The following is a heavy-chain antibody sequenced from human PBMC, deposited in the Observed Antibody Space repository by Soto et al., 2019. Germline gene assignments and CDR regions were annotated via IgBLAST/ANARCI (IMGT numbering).Heavy chain of an antibody. CDR3: AEERREFYSGSPYGMDV. CDR2: IYHSGST. Sequence: PSETLSLTCAVSGGSISSGGYSWSWIRQPPGKGLDWIGYIYHSGSTNYNPSLKSRVTISVDTSKNQFSLKLSSVTAADTAVYYCAEERREFYSGSPYGMDVWGQGTTVTVSS. D-gene: IGHD1-26*01. J-gene: IGHJ6*02. CDR1: GGSISSGGYS. V-gene: IGHV4-30-2*01.